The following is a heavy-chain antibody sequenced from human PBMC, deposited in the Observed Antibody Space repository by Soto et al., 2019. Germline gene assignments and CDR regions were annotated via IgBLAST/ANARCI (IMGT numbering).Heavy chain of an antibody. CDR1: GGSISSYY. J-gene: IGHJ3*02. Sequence: SETLSLTCTVSGGSISSYYWSWIRQPPGKGLEWIGYICYSGSTNYNPSLKSRVTISVDTSKNQFSLKLSSVTAADTAVYYCARSPQGGAFDIWSQGTMVTVSS. V-gene: IGHV4-59*01. CDR3: ARSPQGGAFDI. CDR2: ICYSGST.